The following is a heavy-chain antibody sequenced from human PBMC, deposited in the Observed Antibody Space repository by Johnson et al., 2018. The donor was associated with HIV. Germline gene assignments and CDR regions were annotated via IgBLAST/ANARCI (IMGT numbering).Heavy chain of an antibody. CDR3: ARTRSGWAHDAFDI. J-gene: IGHJ3*02. CDR1: GFTFSSSW. V-gene: IGHV3-52*01. CDR2: IKCDGSEK. D-gene: IGHD6-19*01. Sequence: VQLVESGGGLVQPGRSLRLSCAASGFTFSSSWMHWVCQAPEKGLEWVADIKCDGSEKYYVDSVKGRLTISRDNAKNSLYLQTNSLRAEDTAVDYCARTRSGWAHDAFDIWGQGTMVTVSS.